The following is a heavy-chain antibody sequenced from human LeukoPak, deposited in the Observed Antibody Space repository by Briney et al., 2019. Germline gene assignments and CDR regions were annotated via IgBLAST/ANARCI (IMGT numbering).Heavy chain of an antibody. CDR2: ISFDGTNK. Sequence: GRSLRLSCTASGVTLSNYAMHWVRRPPGRGLEWVAVISFDGTNKYYGDSVEGRFSVSRDNSKNTLYLQMDSLRPDDTAIYYCATDYGDYEPIDYRGQGTLVTVSS. V-gene: IGHV3-30*04. J-gene: IGHJ4*02. CDR1: GVTLSNYA. CDR3: ATDYGDYEPIDY. D-gene: IGHD4-17*01.